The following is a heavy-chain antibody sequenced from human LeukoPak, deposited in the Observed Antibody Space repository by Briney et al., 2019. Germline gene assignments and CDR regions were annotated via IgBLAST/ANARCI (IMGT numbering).Heavy chain of an antibody. CDR1: GFTFSSYG. J-gene: IGHJ4*02. Sequence: GRSLRLSCAASGFTFSSYGMHWVRQAPGKGLEWVALIWYGSNKYYADSVKGRFTISRDNSKNTVYLQMNSLRAEDTAVYYCASRRGGIVGDYWGQGTLVTVSS. CDR2: IWYGSNK. D-gene: IGHD2-15*01. V-gene: IGHV3-33*01. CDR3: ASRRGGIVGDY.